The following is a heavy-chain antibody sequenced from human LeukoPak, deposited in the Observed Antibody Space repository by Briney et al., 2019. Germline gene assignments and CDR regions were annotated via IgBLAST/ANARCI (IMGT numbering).Heavy chain of an antibody. Sequence: SETLSLTCTVSGASISDYYWSWIRQSPGKGLEWIAYIYYSGTTSYNPSLKSRVTISVDTSKNQFSLRLNSVTTADTAVYFCARGHRGLEYWGQGALVTVSS. CDR1: GASISDYY. CDR2: IYYSGTT. D-gene: IGHD3-10*01. J-gene: IGHJ4*02. CDR3: ARGHRGLEY. V-gene: IGHV4-59*01.